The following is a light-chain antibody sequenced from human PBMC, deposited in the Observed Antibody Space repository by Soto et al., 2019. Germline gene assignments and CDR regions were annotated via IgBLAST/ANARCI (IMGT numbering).Light chain of an antibody. Sequence: QSVLTQPPSVSGSPGQSVTISCTGTSSDVGGYNYVSWYQQHPGKAPKVMIYDVSKRPSGVPDRFSGSKSGNTASLAISGLQAEDAADYYSCSNAGSLEVFGTGTKVTVL. CDR3: CSNAGSLEV. J-gene: IGLJ1*01. CDR2: DVS. V-gene: IGLV2-11*01. CDR1: SSDVGGYNY.